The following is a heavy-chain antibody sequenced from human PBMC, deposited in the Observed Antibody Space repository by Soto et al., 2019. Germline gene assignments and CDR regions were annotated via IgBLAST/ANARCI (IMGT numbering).Heavy chain of an antibody. CDR3: AKDRGIIYPFDY. Sequence: VQLLESGGGLVQPGGSLRLSCAASGFAFSNYCMSWVRQAPGQGLEWVSRFSDSSSGSGTYYAAAVKGRFTISRDNSKHTLDLQMSSLRPEDTAVYYCAKDRGIIYPFDYWVRGAQVSVSS. D-gene: IGHD3-10*01. J-gene: IGHJ4*02. CDR2: FSDSSSGSGT. V-gene: IGHV3-23*01. CDR1: GFAFSNYC.